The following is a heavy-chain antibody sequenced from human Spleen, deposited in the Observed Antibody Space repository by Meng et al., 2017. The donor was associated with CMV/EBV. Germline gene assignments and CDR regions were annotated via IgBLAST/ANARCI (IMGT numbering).Heavy chain of an antibody. CDR1: GFTFSSYP. J-gene: IGHJ6*02. Sequence: GESLKISCAASGFTFSSYPMHWVRQAPGKGLEWVAVISDGGGNNFFADSVDGRFTISRDNSKNTLYLQMKSLRAEDTAVYYCARERTAVYGMDVWGQGTTVTVSS. CDR2: ISDGGGNN. CDR3: ARERTAVYGMDV. D-gene: IGHD6-25*01. V-gene: IGHV3-30-3*01.